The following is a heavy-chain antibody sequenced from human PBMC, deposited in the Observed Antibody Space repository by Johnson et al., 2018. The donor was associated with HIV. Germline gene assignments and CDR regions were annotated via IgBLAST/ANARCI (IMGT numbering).Heavy chain of an antibody. CDR2: IKQDGSQK. CDR1: GLTFRNSW. CDR3: ARESTNLYYVDI. Sequence: VKLVESGGNLVQPGGSLRLSCAASGLTFRNSWMNWVRQTPGKGLEWVANIKQDGSQKYYVDSVQGRFTISRDNAKNSLYLQMNSLRAEDTAVYYCARESTNLYYVDIWGQGTMVTVSS. D-gene: IGHD3-10*02. J-gene: IGHJ3*02. V-gene: IGHV3-7*05.